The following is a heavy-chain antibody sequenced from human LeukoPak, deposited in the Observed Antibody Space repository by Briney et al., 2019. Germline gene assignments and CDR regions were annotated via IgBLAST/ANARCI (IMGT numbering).Heavy chain of an antibody. D-gene: IGHD2-8*01. V-gene: IGHV3-9*03. CDR3: AKDKRGNGPYYFDY. CDR2: ISWNSGSI. CDR1: GFTFDDYA. Sequence: GGSLRLSCAASGFTFDDYAMHWVRQAPGKGLEWVSGISWNSGSIGYADSVKGRFTISRDNAKNSLYLQMNSLRAEDMALYYCAKDKRGNGPYYFDYWGQGTLVTVSS. J-gene: IGHJ4*02.